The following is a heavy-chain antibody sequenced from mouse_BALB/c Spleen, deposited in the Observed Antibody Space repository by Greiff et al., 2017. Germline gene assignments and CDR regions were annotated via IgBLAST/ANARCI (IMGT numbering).Heavy chain of an antibody. V-gene: IGHV1-55*01. D-gene: IGHD2-4*01. CDR2: IYPGSGST. CDR1: GYNFTSYW. J-gene: IGHJ2*01. CDR3: ARDYGY. Sequence: VQLQQPGAELVKPGTSVKLSCKASGYNFTSYWINWVKLRPGQGLEWIGDIYPGSGSTNYNEKFKSKATLTVDTSSSTAYMQLSSLASEDSALYYCARDYGYWGQGTTLTVSS.